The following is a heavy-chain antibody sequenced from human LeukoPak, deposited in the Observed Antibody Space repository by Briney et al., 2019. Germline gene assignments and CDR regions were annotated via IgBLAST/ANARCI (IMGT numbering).Heavy chain of an antibody. Sequence: PGRSLRLSCAAPGFTFSSYGMHWVRQAPGKGLEWVAVISYDGSNKYYADSVKGRFTISRDNSKNTLYLQMNSLRAEDTAVYYCAKSRLYSYGLYYFDYWGQGTLVTVSS. CDR2: ISYDGSNK. V-gene: IGHV3-30*18. J-gene: IGHJ4*02. CDR3: AKSRLYSYGLYYFDY. D-gene: IGHD5-18*01. CDR1: GFTFSSYG.